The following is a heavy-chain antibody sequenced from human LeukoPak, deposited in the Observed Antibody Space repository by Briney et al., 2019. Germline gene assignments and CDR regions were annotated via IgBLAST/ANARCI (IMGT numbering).Heavy chain of an antibody. V-gene: IGHV3-74*01. CDR3: AKRGVVIRVILVGFHKQAYYFDS. J-gene: IGHJ4*02. CDR2: INCDGSST. Sequence: GGSLRLSCAASGFTFSSYWMHWVRQAPGKGLVWVSRINCDGSSTSYADSVKGRFTISRDNAKNTLYLQMNSLRAEDTAVYFCAKRGVVIRVILVGFHKQAYYFDSWGQGALVTVSS. CDR1: GFTFSSYW. D-gene: IGHD3-10*01.